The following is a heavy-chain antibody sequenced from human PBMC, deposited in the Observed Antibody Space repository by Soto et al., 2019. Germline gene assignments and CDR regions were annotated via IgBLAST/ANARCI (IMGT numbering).Heavy chain of an antibody. CDR2: IWYDESNK. Sequence: GGSLRLSSAASGFTFSSYGMHWVRQAQGKGLEWVAVIWYDESNKYYADSVKGRFTISRDNSKSTLYLPMNSLRAEDTALYYCAKGRSYYYYYGVDVWGQGTTVTVSS. J-gene: IGHJ6*02. CDR1: GFTFSSYG. CDR3: AKGRSYYYYYGVDV. V-gene: IGHV3-33*06.